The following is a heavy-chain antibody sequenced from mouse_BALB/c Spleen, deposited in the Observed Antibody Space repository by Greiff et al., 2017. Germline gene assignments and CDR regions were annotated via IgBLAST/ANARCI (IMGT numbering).Heavy chain of an antibody. CDR2: ISSGGGNT. CDR3: ASLYYGSRGFDY. D-gene: IGHD1-1*01. CDR1: GFTFSSYT. Sequence: EVKLVESGGGLVKPGGSLKLSCAASGFTFSSYTMSWVRQTPEKRLEWVATISSGGGNTYYPDSVKGRFTISRDNAKNNLYLQMSSLRSEDTALYYCASLYYGSRGFDYWGQGTTLTVSS. V-gene: IGHV5-9*03. J-gene: IGHJ2*01.